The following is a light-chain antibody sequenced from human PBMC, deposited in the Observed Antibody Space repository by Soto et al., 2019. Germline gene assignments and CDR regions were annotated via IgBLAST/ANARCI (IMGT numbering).Light chain of an antibody. CDR2: GAS. CDR3: QQSYRTPT. V-gene: IGKV1-39*01. CDR1: QSISVS. Sequence: EIQMTQSASTLSASVGDRVTITCRASQSISVSLNWYQQKPGKAPKLLIYGASTLQSGVPSRFSGSGSGTDYTLTISSLQPEDFATYYCQQSYRTPTFGQGTRLEIK. J-gene: IGKJ5*01.